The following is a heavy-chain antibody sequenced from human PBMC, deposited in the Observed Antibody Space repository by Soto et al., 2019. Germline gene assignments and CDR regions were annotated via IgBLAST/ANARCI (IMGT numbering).Heavy chain of an antibody. V-gene: IGHV3-74*01. J-gene: IGHJ6*02. Sequence: GGSLRLSCAASGFTFSSYWMHWVRQAPGKGLVWVSRINSDGSSTSYADSVKGRFTISRDNAKNTLYLQMNSLRAEDTAVYYCARGHMDYYYYGMDVWRQGTTVTVSS. CDR1: GFTFSSYW. CDR2: INSDGSST. D-gene: IGHD2-21*01. CDR3: ARGHMDYYYYGMDV.